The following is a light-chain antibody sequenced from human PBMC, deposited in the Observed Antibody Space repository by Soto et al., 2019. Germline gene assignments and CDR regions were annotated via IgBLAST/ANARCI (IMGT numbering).Light chain of an antibody. CDR2: DAS. CDR1: QSVGTH. Sequence: EILLTQSPDTLSVSLGERATLSCRASQSVGTHLAWYQQKPGQAPRLLIFDASKRTTGTPDRFSGSGSGTELTLSISGLQSDDLAVYYCQQKSEWRTFGQGTKVDI. V-gene: IGKV3-15*01. CDR3: QQKSEWRT. J-gene: IGKJ1*01.